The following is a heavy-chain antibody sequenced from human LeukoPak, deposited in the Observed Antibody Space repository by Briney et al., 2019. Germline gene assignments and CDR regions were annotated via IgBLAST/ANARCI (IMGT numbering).Heavy chain of an antibody. D-gene: IGHD3-22*01. CDR1: GFTFSSYG. J-gene: IGHJ5*02. V-gene: IGHV3-23*01. Sequence: GGSLRLSCAASGFTFSSYGMSWVRQAPGKGLEWVSAISGSGGSTYYADSVKGRFTISRDNSKNTLYLQMNSLRAEDTAVYYCAKDLYYDSSGYFLPWGQGTLVTVSS. CDR3: AKDLYYDSSGYFLP. CDR2: ISGSGGST.